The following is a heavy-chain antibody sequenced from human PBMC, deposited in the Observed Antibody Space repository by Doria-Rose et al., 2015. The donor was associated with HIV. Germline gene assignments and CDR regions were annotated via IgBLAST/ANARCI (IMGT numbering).Heavy chain of an antibody. CDR3: ARKKSSRWYHKYYFDF. Sequence: QVQLVQSGPVLVKPTETLTLTCTVSGVSLSSPGMGVSWIRQPPGKALEWLANMCSKAEGSYNSSLTRRLTIARGTSKSQLAMTMTDMDPVDTATYHCARKKSSRWYHKYYFDFWGQETLLTVSA. D-gene: IGHD6-13*01. V-gene: IGHV2-26*01. CDR2: MCSKAEG. CDR1: GVSLSSPGMG. J-gene: IGHJ4*02.